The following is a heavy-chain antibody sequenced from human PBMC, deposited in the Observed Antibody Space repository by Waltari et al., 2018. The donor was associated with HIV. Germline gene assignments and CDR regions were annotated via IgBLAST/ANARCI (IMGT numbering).Heavy chain of an antibody. D-gene: IGHD3-9*01. Sequence: EVQLVESGGGLVQQGRSLRLSCTASGFTFGDYAMSWFRQAPGKGLEWVSFIRSKAYGGTTEYAASVKGRFTISRDDSKSIAYLQMNSLKTEDTAVYYCLPDYDILTGYLAFDYWGQGTLVTVSS. V-gene: IGHV3-49*03. CDR1: GFTFGDYA. CDR2: IRSKAYGGTT. CDR3: LPDYDILTGYLAFDY. J-gene: IGHJ4*02.